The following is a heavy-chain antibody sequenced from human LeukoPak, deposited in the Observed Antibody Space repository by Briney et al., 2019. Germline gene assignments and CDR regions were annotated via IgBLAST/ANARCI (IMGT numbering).Heavy chain of an antibody. Sequence: GASVKVSCEASGYTLTSYYMHWVRQAPGQGLEWMGIINPTVGDTIYAQKFQGRATMTRDMSTSTVYMELSSLRSDDTAVYYCARYGFSSSWQGGWHAFDIWGQGTMVTVSS. CDR2: INPTVGDT. J-gene: IGHJ3*02. CDR1: GYTLTSYY. D-gene: IGHD6-13*01. V-gene: IGHV1-46*01. CDR3: ARYGFSSSWQGGWHAFDI.